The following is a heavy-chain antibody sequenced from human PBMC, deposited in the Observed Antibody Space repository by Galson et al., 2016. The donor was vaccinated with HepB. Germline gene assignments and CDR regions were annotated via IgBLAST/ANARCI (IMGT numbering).Heavy chain of an antibody. D-gene: IGHD6-19*01. CDR2: ISYDGINK. Sequence: SLRLSCAASGFTFSSYAMYWVRQAPDKGLEWVALISYDGINKYYADSVKGRFTISRDNSKNTLYLQMNSLRSEDTAVYYCARGPGSGWHYYYYYMDVWGKGTTVTVSS. CDR3: ARGPGSGWHYYYYYMDV. J-gene: IGHJ6*03. V-gene: IGHV3-30-3*01. CDR1: GFTFSSYA.